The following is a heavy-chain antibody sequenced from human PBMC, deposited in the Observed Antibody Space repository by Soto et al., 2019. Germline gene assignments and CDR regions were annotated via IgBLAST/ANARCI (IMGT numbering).Heavy chain of an antibody. J-gene: IGHJ4*02. Sequence: EVQLLESGGGLVQPGGSLRLSCAASGFTFSTYAMNWVRQAPGKGLEWVSGISGSGDSTYYADSVKGRFTVSRDNSKNTLYLQMNSLRAEDTAVFYCATERRSGWSLDYWGQGTLVTVSS. CDR3: ATERRSGWSLDY. CDR2: ISGSGDST. CDR1: GFTFSTYA. D-gene: IGHD6-19*01. V-gene: IGHV3-23*01.